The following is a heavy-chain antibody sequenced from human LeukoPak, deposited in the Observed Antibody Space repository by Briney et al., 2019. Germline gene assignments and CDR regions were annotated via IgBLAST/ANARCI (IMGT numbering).Heavy chain of an antibody. J-gene: IGHJ4*02. V-gene: IGHV3-53*01. CDR1: GFTVSSNY. D-gene: IGHD2-15*01. CDR3: ARDSSPYCSGGSCYSD. Sequence: PGGSLRLSCAASGFTVSSNYMSWVRQAPGKGLEWVSVIYSGGSTYYADSVKGRFTISRDNSKNTLYLQMNSLRAGDTAVYYCARDSSPYCSGGSCYSDWGQGTLVTVSS. CDR2: IYSGGST.